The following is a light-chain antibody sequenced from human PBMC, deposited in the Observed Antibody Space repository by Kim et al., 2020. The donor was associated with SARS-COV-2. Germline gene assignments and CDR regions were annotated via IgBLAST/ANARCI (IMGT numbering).Light chain of an antibody. CDR2: TNN. J-gene: IGLJ2*01. CDR1: SSNIGSNP. CDR3: AAWDDSLNGVI. V-gene: IGLV1-44*01. Sequence: QAVVTQPPSASGTPGQRVTISCSGSSSNIGSNPVNWYQQFPGTAPKLLIYTNNQWPSGVPDRFSGSKSGTSASLATSGLQSEDEADYYCAAWDDSLNGVIFGGGTQLTVL.